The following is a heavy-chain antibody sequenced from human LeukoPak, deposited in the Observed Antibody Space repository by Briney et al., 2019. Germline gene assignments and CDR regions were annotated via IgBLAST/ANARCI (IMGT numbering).Heavy chain of an antibody. CDR2: ISWNSVNV. J-gene: IGHJ4*02. Sequence: GGSLRLSCAASGLTFDDFATHWVRQAPGRGLEWVSGISWNSVNVGYADSVKGRFTISRDNAKNSLYLQMNSLRADDTAFYYCANRRPGKHLEDWGQGTLVTVSS. V-gene: IGHV3-9*01. CDR1: GLTFDDFA. D-gene: IGHD1-1*01. CDR3: ANRRPGKHLED.